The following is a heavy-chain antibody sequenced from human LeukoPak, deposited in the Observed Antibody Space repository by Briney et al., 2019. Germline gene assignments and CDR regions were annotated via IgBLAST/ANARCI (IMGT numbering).Heavy chain of an antibody. CDR1: GYTFTSYG. CDR3: ASLILGYCSSTSCSDY. V-gene: IGHV1-18*01. Sequence: ASVKVSCQASGYTFTSYGISWVRQAPGQGLEWMGWISAYNGNTNYAQKLQGRVTMTTDTSTSTAYMGLRSLRSDDTAVYYCASLILGYCSSTSCSDYWGQGTLVTVSS. D-gene: IGHD2-2*01. J-gene: IGHJ4*02. CDR2: ISAYNGNT.